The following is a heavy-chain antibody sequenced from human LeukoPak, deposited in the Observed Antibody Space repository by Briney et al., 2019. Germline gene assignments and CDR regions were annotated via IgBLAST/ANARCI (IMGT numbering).Heavy chain of an antibody. J-gene: IGHJ5*02. V-gene: IGHV3-30*02. CDR1: GFTFSTYD. D-gene: IGHD4-17*01. Sequence: PGGSLRLSCAASGFTFSTYDMHWVRQAPGKGLEWVAFIRYDASSKYYADSVKGRFTISRDNSKNTLYLQMNSLRAEDTAVYYCARTTVITFKWFDPWGQGTLVTVSS. CDR3: ARTTVITFKWFDP. CDR2: IRYDASSK.